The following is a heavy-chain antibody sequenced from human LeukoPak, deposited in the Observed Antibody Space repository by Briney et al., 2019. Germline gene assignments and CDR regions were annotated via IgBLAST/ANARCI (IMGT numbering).Heavy chain of an antibody. Sequence: GGSLRLSCAASGFTFSSYAMSWVRQAPGKGLDRVSAIRGSGGSTYYADSVKGRFTISRDNFKNTLYLQLNSLRAEDTAKYYCAKEKILSTGHYFYFYGMDVWGQGTTVSVSS. CDR1: GFTFSSYA. CDR3: AKEKILSTGHYFYFYGMDV. J-gene: IGHJ6*02. D-gene: IGHD3-3*01. CDR2: IRGSGGST. V-gene: IGHV3-23*01.